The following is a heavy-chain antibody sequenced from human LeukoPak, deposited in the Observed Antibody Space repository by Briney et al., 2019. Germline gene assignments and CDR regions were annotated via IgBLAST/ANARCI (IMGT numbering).Heavy chain of an antibody. Sequence: ASVTVSCKASGYTFTNYYMHWVGQAPGQGLEWMGIISPSGGSTSYAQKFQGRVTMTRDTSTSTVYMELSSLRSEDTAVYYCARDMEYYDILTGLRYWGQGTLVTVSS. CDR1: GYTFTNYY. J-gene: IGHJ4*02. CDR3: ARDMEYYDILTGLRY. V-gene: IGHV1-46*01. CDR2: ISPSGGST. D-gene: IGHD3-9*01.